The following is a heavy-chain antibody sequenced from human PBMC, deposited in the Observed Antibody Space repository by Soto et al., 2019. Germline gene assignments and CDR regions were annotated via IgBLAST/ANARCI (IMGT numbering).Heavy chain of an antibody. CDR3: ARVMLVMPTIWRAFDI. CDR2: IMPILGTR. V-gene: IGHV1-69*13. J-gene: IGHJ3*02. CDR1: GGTFSRNA. D-gene: IGHD3-10*02. Sequence: ASVKVSCKASGGTFSRNAVNWVRQAPGQGLEWMGGIMPILGTRKYAQKFQGRVTITADEFTRTAYMELSSLRSEDTAVYYCARVMLVMPTIWRAFDIRGQGTMVTGS.